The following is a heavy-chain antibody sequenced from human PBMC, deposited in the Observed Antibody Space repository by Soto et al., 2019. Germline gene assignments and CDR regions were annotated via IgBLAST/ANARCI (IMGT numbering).Heavy chain of an antibody. D-gene: IGHD3-3*01. CDR2: IYYSGST. CDR1: GGSISSSSYY. J-gene: IGHJ3*02. Sequence: PSETLSLTCTVSGGSISSSSYYWGWIRQPPGKGLEWIGSIYYSGSTYYNPSLKSRVTISVDTSKNQFSLKLSSVTAADTAVYYCARLIPYYDFWSGPIPVDAFDIWGQGTMVTVSS. V-gene: IGHV4-39*01. CDR3: ARLIPYYDFWSGPIPVDAFDI.